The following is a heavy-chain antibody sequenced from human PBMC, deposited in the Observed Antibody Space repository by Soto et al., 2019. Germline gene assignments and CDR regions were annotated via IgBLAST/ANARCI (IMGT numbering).Heavy chain of an antibody. CDR3: ARVIAPYYSDSSGWYFDS. CDR2: IYTSGST. D-gene: IGHD3-22*01. J-gene: IGHJ4*02. CDR1: GGSVSGYY. Sequence: PSETLSLTCTVSGGSVSGYYWSWVRQPAGKGLEWIGRIYTSGSTNYNPSLKSRVTMSLDSSKNQFSLKLNSVTAADTAVYYCARVIAPYYSDSSGWYFDSWGQGALVTVSS. V-gene: IGHV4-4*07.